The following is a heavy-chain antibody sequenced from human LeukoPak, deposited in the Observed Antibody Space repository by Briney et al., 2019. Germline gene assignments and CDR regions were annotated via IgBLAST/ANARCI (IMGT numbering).Heavy chain of an antibody. CDR1: GFTFSRYS. CDR3: VRAEGSSGSSEYFQH. Sequence: PGGSLRLSCLASGFTFSRYSMKWVRQAPGKGLEWVSSISGSSNDKHYIDSVKGRFTISRDNAKNSLFLQMNSLRAVDTAVYYCVRAEGSSGSSEYFQHWGQGTLVTVSS. CDR2: ISGSSNDK. J-gene: IGHJ1*01. D-gene: IGHD5-12*01. V-gene: IGHV3-21*01.